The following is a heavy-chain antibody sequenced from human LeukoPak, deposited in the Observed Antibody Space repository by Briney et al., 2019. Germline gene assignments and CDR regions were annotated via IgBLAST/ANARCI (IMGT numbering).Heavy chain of an antibody. CDR1: GYSISSGDY. CDR2: IYHSGST. D-gene: IGHD3-22*01. CDR3: ARVVSVYYDSSGYYHAFDI. V-gene: IGHV4-38-2*02. Sequence: SETLSLTCTVSGYSISSGDYWGWIRQPPGKGLEWIGSIYHSGSTYYNPSLKSRVTISVDTSKNQFSLKLSSVTAADTAVYYCARVVSVYYDSSGYYHAFDIWGQGTMVTVSS. J-gene: IGHJ3*02.